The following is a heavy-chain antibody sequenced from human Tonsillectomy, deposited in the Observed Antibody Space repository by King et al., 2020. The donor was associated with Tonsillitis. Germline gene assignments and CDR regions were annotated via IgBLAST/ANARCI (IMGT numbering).Heavy chain of an antibody. CDR2: ISSSSSYI. CDR3: ARDWDQTTAACILGFYY. J-gene: IGHJ4*02. CDR1: GFTFSSYS. V-gene: IGHV3-21*01. Sequence: VQLVESGGGLVKPGGSLRLSCAASGFTFSSYSMNWVRQAPGKGLEWVSSISSSSSYIYYADSVKGRFTISRDNAKNSLYLQMNSLRAEDTAVYYCARDWDQTTAACILGFYYWGQGTLVTVSS. D-gene: IGHD6-13*01.